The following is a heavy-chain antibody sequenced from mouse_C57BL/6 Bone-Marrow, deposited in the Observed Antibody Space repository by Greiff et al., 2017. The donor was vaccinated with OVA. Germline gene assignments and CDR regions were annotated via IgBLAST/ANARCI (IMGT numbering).Heavy chain of an antibody. CDR1: GYAFSSSW. CDR3: ATLGRPWFAY. J-gene: IGHJ3*01. D-gene: IGHD3-3*01. Sequence: QVQLQQSGPELVKPGASVKISCKASGYAFSSSWMNWVKQRPGKGLEWIGRIYPGDGDTNYNGKFKGKATLTADKSSSTAYMQLSSLTSEYSAVYFCATLGRPWFAYWGQGTLVTVSA. CDR2: IYPGDGDT. V-gene: IGHV1-82*01.